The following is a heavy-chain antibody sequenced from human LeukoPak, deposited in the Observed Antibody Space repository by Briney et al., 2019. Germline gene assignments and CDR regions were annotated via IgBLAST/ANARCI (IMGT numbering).Heavy chain of an antibody. J-gene: IGHJ4*02. CDR1: GFTFSSYG. CDR3: ARELVVAGFDY. CDR2: IWYDGSNK. D-gene: IGHD2-15*01. Sequence: GGSLRLSCAEFGFTFSSYGMPWVRKAPGKGLEWVAVIWYDGSNKYYADSVKGRFTISRDNSKNTLYLQMNSLRAEDMAVYYCARELVVAGFDYWGQGTLVTVSS. V-gene: IGHV3-33*01.